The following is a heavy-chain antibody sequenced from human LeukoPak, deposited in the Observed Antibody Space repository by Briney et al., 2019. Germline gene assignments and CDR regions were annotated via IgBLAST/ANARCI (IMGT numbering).Heavy chain of an antibody. CDR3: ARRSAAKDAFDI. D-gene: IGHD6-25*01. V-gene: IGHV3-74*01. J-gene: IGHJ3*02. Sequence: GGSLRLSCAASGFTFSSYWMHWVRQAPGKGLVWVSRINSDGGSTSYTDSVKGRFTISRDNAKNTLYLQMNSLRAEDTAVYYCARRSAAKDAFDIWGQGTKVTISS. CDR1: GFTFSSYW. CDR2: INSDGGST.